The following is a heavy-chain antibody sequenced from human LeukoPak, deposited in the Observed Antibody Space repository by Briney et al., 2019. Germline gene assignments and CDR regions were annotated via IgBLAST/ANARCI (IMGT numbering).Heavy chain of an antibody. CDR2: IWYDGSNK. J-gene: IGHJ4*02. D-gene: IGHD5-18*01. CDR3: ARGGGYSYGFLPTYYFDY. V-gene: IGHV3-33*01. Sequence: GRSLRLSCAASGFTFSSYGMHWVRQAPGKGLEWVAVIWYDGSNKYYADSVKGRFTISRDNSKNTLYLQMNSLRAEDTAVYYCARGGGYSYGFLPTYYFDYWGQGTLVTVSS. CDR1: GFTFSSYG.